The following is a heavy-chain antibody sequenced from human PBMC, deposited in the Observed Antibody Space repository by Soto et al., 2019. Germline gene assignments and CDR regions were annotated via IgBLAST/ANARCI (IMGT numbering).Heavy chain of an antibody. V-gene: IGHV3-30*18. CDR1: GFTFNGYG. Sequence: GYLSLSCAASGFTFNGYGMHWVRQAPGKGLEWVGVISYDGSEKYYAGSVKGRFTISRDNSRDNSKNTLYLQMNSLRAEDTAVYYCAKDLVRGVINAFDIWGQGTMVTVSS. CDR3: AKDLVRGVINAFDI. CDR2: ISYDGSEK. D-gene: IGHD3-10*01. J-gene: IGHJ3*02.